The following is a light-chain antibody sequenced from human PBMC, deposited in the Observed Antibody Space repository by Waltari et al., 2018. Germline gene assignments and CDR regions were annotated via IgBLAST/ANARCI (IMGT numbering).Light chain of an antibody. CDR1: QGISSY. Sequence: VIWMTQSPSLLPASTGDRVTISCRISQGISSYLAWYQQKPGKAPELLIYAASTLQSGVPSRFSGSGSGTDFTLTISCLQSEDFATYYCQQYYSFPITFGQGTRLEIK. J-gene: IGKJ5*01. CDR3: QQYYSFPIT. CDR2: AAS. V-gene: IGKV1D-8*01.